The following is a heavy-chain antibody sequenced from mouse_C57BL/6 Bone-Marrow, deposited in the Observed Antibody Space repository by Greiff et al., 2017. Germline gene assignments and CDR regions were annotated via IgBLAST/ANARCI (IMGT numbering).Heavy chain of an antibody. CDR3: ARWRGSSPFDY. CDR2: INPNNGCT. Sequence: VQLQQSGPELVKPGASVKIPCKASGYTFTDYNMDWVKQSHGKSLEWIGDINPNNGCTIYNQKFKGKATLTVDKSSSTAYMELRSLTSEDTAVYYCARWRGSSPFDYWGQGTTLTVSS. V-gene: IGHV1-18*01. J-gene: IGHJ2*01. CDR1: GYTFTDYN. D-gene: IGHD1-1*01.